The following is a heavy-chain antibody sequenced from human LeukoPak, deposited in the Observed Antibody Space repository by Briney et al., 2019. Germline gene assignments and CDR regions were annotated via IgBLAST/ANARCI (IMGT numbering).Heavy chain of an antibody. CDR1: DFTFSNYA. D-gene: IGHD3-16*01. CDR3: ARDQGSGESEDAFDI. J-gene: IGHJ3*02. Sequence: GGPLRLSCAASDFTFSNYAMHWVRQAPGKGLEWVAIISYDGSNEYYADSVKGRFTVSRDNSKNTVYLQMNSLRAEDMAVYYCARDQGSGESEDAFDIWGQGTVVTVSS. CDR2: ISYDGSNE. V-gene: IGHV3-30-3*01.